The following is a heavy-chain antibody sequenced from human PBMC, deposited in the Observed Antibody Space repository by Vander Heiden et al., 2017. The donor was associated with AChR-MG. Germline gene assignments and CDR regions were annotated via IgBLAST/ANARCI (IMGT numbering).Heavy chain of an antibody. V-gene: IGHV4-61*01. CDR2: IYYSGST. CDR1: GGSVRSGSYY. Sequence: QVQLQESGPGLVKPSETLSLTCTVSGGSVRSGSYYWSWIRQPPGKGLEWIGYIYYSGSTNYNPSLKSRVTISVDTSKNQFSLKLSSVTAADTAVYYCARVHRWSSSPGFDYWGQGTLVTVSS. J-gene: IGHJ4*02. D-gene: IGHD6-13*01. CDR3: ARVHRWSSSPGFDY.